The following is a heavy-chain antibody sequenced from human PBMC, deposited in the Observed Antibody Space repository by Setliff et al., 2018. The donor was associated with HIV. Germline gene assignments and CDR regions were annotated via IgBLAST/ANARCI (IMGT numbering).Heavy chain of an antibody. V-gene: IGHV4-34*01. CDR3: ARHWRGSGWSNWFDP. CDR2: LSPSGTT. D-gene: IGHD6-19*01. Sequence: SETLSLTCTVYGGSFSNYYTNWIRQPPGKGLEWIGELSPSGTTRSNPSLQSRVTISLDTSNNPFSLKLTSVTAANTAVYYCARHWRGSGWSNWFDPWGQGTLVTVSS. J-gene: IGHJ5*02. CDR1: GGSFSNYY.